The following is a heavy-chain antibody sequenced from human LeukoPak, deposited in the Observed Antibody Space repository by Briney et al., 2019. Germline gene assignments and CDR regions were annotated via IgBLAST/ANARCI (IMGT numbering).Heavy chain of an antibody. V-gene: IGHV4-39*01. CDR3: ARRGKYYGSGSYFFDY. J-gene: IGHJ4*02. CDR1: GGSISSSSYY. CDR2: IYYSGST. D-gene: IGHD3-10*01. Sequence: SETLSLTCTVSGGSISSSSYYWGWIRQPPGKGLEWIGSIYYSGSTYYNSSLKSRVTISVDTSKNQFSLKLSSVTAADTAVYYCARRGKYYGSGSYFFDYWGQGTLVTVSS.